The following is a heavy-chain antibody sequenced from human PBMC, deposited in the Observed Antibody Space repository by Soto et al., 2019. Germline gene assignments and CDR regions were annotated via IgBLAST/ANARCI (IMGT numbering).Heavy chain of an antibody. V-gene: IGHV4-4*02. Sequence: SETLSLTCAVSGGSISSSNWWSWVRQPPGKGLEWIGEIYHSGSTNYNPSLKSRVTISVDKSKNQFSLKLSSVTAADTAVYYCARTRSVVPAATLDYWGQGTLVTVSS. D-gene: IGHD2-2*01. CDR1: GGSISSSNW. CDR3: ARTRSVVPAATLDY. J-gene: IGHJ4*02. CDR2: IYHSGST.